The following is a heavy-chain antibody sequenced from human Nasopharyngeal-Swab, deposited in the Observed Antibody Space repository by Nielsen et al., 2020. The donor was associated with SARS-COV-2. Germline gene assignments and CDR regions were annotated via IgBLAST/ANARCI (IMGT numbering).Heavy chain of an antibody. D-gene: IGHD3-9*01. CDR3: ARRGDYDILTGYHY. J-gene: IGHJ4*02. V-gene: IGHV3-74*01. CDR1: GFTFSDSW. Sequence: GGSLRLSCAVSGFTFSDSWIHWVRQAPGKGLVWVSRVNSDGSSTSYADSVKGRFTISRDNAKNTLYLQMNSLRAEDTAVYYCARRGDYDILTGYHYWGQGTLVTVSS. CDR2: VNSDGSST.